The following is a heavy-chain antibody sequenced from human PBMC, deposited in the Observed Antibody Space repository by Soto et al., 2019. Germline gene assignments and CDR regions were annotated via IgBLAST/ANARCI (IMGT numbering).Heavy chain of an antibody. CDR3: ATTYCHPSSKRRLPISLVTPQTHFSLNLLSLPAAHPAVYHCASHVPYYYDLCCSPPRYYYYRMDV. CDR2: IQSGGTT. J-gene: IGHJ6*02. V-gene: IGHV3-66*01. D-gene: IGHD2-8*01. CDR1: GFTVSSKY. Sequence: GGSLRLSCAASGFTVSSKYMSWVRQAPGKGLEWVSLIQSGGTTYYADSVKGRFTISRDSSENTLHLQMDSLRAEDTAVYYWATTYCHPSSKRRLPISLVTPQTHFSLNLLSLPAAHPAVYHCASHVPYYYDLCCSPPRYYYYRMDVWGQGTTVTVSS.